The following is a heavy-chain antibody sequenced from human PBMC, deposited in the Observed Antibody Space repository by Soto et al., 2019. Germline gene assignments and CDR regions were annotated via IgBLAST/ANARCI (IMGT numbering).Heavy chain of an antibody. CDR1: GGSISSYY. V-gene: IGHV4-59*01. D-gene: IGHD2-21*02. CDR3: ARGMRLPFHYGVDV. J-gene: IGHJ6*02. CDR2: IYYSGST. Sequence: SETLSLTCTVSGGSISSYYWSWIRQPPGKGLEWIGYIYYSGSTNYNPSLKSRVTISVDTSKNQFSLKLSSVTAADTAVYYCARGMRLPFHYGVDVWGQGTTVTVSS.